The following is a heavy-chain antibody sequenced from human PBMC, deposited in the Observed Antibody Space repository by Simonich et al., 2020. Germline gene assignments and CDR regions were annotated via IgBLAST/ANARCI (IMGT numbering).Heavy chain of an antibody. J-gene: IGHJ4*02. Sequence: QVQLQQWGAGLLKPSETLSLTCAVYGGSFSGYYWNWIRQPPGKGLEWNGEINHSGSTNSNPSRKSRFTISVDTSKNQFSLKLSSVTAADTAVYYCARHLQLGPFDYWGQGTLVTVSS. V-gene: IGHV4-34*01. CDR2: INHSGST. D-gene: IGHD1-1*01. CDR1: GGSFSGYY. CDR3: ARHLQLGPFDY.